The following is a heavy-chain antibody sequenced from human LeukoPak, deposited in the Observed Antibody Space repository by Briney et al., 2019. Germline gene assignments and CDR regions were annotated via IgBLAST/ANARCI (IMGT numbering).Heavy chain of an antibody. CDR1: GGSISSYY. CDR3: ARDEWRRFDY. Sequence: SETLSLTCTVSGGSISSYYWNWIRQPPGKGLEWIGYIYYSGSTNYNPSLKSRVTISVDTSKNQFSLKLSSVTAADTAVYYCARDEWRRFDYWGQGTLVTVSS. CDR2: IYYSGST. D-gene: IGHD2-8*01. V-gene: IGHV4-59*12. J-gene: IGHJ4*02.